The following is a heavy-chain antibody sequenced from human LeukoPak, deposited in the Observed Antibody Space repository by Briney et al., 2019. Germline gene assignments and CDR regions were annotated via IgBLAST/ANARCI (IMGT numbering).Heavy chain of an antibody. V-gene: IGHV4-59*08. J-gene: IGHJ6*03. CDR3: ASYPRTYYYYMDV. CDR2: IYYSGST. CDR1: GGSISSYY. Sequence: PSETLSLTCTVSGGSISSYYWSWIRQPPGKGLEWIGYIYYSGSTNYNPSLKSRVTISVDTSKNQFSLKLSSVTAADTAVYYCASYPRTYYYYMDVWGEGTTVTVSS.